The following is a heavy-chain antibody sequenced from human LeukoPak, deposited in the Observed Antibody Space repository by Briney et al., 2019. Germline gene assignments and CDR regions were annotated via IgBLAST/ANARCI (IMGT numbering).Heavy chain of an antibody. D-gene: IGHD2-15*01. CDR1: GGSIXXXXXX. CDR2: IXYXGXT. V-gene: IGHV4-39*01. J-gene: IGHJ5*02. Sequence: PSETLSLTCXVSGGSIXXXXXXXGWIRXPPXXXXXXIGSIXYXGXTXXXXXXXXXXXXSVDTSKNQFSLKLTSVTAADTAVYYCARHPSLSYCRFDPWGQGTLVTVSS. CDR3: ARHPSLSYCRFDP.